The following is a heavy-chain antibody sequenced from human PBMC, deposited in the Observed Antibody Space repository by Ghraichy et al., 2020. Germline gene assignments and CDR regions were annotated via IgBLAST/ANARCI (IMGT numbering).Heavy chain of an antibody. Sequence: GESLNISCAASGFTFSDHHMDWVRQAPGKGLEWVGRIRSKRNTYSTEYAASVKGRFTISRDDSKNSLYLQMNSLKTDDTAVYYCGMGSGYTTGSVDFESWGQGTLVTVSS. J-gene: IGHJ4*02. CDR3: GMGSGYTTGSVDFES. CDR2: IRSKRNTYST. D-gene: IGHD6-19*01. CDR1: GFTFSDHH. V-gene: IGHV3-72*01.